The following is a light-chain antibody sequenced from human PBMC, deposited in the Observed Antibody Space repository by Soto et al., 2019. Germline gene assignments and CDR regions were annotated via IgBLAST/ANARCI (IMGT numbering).Light chain of an antibody. CDR1: QSVTSRN. CDR2: GAS. Sequence: DIVLTQSPGTLSLSPGERATLSCRASQSVTSRNLAWYQQKPGQAPRLLIYGASNRATGIPDRFSGSGSGTDFSLTISRLEPEDFAVYYCQQYGRSPWTFGQGTKVEIK. V-gene: IGKV3-20*01. J-gene: IGKJ1*01. CDR3: QQYGRSPWT.